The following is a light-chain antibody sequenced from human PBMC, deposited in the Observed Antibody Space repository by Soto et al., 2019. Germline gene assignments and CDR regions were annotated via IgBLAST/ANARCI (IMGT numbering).Light chain of an antibody. CDR1: QSISSW. CDR2: DAS. Sequence: DILMTQSPSTLSAYVGDRVTITCRASQSISSWLAWYQQKPGKAPKLLIYDASSLESGVPSRFSGSGSGTEFSLTISNLQPDDFATYYCQQYNSYRVTFGQGTKLEIK. J-gene: IGKJ2*01. V-gene: IGKV1-5*01. CDR3: QQYNSYRVT.